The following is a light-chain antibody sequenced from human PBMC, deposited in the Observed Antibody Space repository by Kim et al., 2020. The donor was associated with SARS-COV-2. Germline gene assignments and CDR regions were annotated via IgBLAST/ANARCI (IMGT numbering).Light chain of an antibody. J-gene: IGKJ2*01. V-gene: IGKV3-20*01. Sequence: EIVLTQSPGTLSLSPGERATLSCRASQSVSNSYLAWYQQKAGQAPRLLIYGASSRATGIPDRFSGSGSATDFTLTISRLEPEDFAVYYCQQYGSSPYTFGQGTKLEFK. CDR1: QSVSNSY. CDR3: QQYGSSPYT. CDR2: GAS.